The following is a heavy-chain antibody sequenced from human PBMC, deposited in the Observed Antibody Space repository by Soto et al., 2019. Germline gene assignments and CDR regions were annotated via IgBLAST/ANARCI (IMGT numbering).Heavy chain of an antibody. CDR1: GFTLSRGS. CDR3: ARVAY. J-gene: IGHJ4*02. CDR2: ISSGGSDT. Sequence: GGSLRLSCEASGFTLSRGSLTWGCQVPGKGLEWVASISSGGSDTWYADSVKGRFIISRDNAQNSLFLQMNTLRPEDTAMYYCARVAYWGPGTQVTVSS. V-gene: IGHV3-21*01.